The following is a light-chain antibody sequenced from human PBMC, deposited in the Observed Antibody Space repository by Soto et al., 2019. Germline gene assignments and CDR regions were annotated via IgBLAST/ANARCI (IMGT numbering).Light chain of an antibody. J-gene: IGKJ4*01. Sequence: DIQMTQSPSTLSASVGDIVTITCRASQSISMWLAWYQQKPGKAPNLLIYKASSLEGGVPSRFSGSASATEFTLTISSLQPDDFATYFCLQYNHYPLTFGGGTRVEIK. CDR1: QSISMW. V-gene: IGKV1-5*03. CDR2: KAS. CDR3: LQYNHYPLT.